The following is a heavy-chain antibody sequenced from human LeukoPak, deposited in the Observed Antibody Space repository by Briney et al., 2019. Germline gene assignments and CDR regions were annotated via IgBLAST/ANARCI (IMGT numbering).Heavy chain of an antibody. V-gene: IGHV4-30-4*01. CDR1: GGSISSGDYY. CDR3: ARSGYSYGYVVDY. J-gene: IGHJ4*02. Sequence: PSQTLSLTCTVSGGSISSGDYYWSWIRQPPGKGLEWIGYIYYSGSTYYNPSLKSRVTISVDTSKNQSSLKLSSVTAADTAVYYCARSGYSYGYVVDYWGQGTLVTVSS. D-gene: IGHD5-18*01. CDR2: IYYSGST.